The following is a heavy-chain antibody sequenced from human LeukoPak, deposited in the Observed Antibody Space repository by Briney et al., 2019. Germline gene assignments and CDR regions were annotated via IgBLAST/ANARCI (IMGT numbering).Heavy chain of an antibody. J-gene: IGHJ4*02. V-gene: IGHV1-24*01. D-gene: IGHD5-12*01. CDR2: FDPEDGET. CDR3: ATESGYAPAYFP. CDR1: GYTLIELS. Sequence: ASVKVSCKVSGYTLIELSMHWVRQAPGKGLEWMGGFDPEDGETIYAQKFQGRVTMTEDTSTDTAYMELSSLRSEDTAVYYCATESGYAPAYFPWGQGTLVTVSS.